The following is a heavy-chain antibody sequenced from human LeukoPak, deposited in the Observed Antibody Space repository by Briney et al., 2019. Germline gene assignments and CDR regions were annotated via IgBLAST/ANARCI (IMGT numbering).Heavy chain of an antibody. CDR2: INPNSGDT. J-gene: IGHJ6*03. D-gene: IGHD3-10*01. Sequence: ASVKVSCKASGYTFTGHYMHWVRQAPGQGLEWMGWINPNSGDTNYAQKLQGRVTMTTDTSTSTAYMELRSLRSDDTAVYYCARDYGSGSYYYYMDVWGKGTTVTISS. CDR3: ARDYGSGSYYYYMDV. CDR1: GYTFTGHY. V-gene: IGHV1-2*02.